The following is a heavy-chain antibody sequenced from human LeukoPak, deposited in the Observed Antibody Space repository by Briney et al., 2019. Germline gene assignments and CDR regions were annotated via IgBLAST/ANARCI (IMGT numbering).Heavy chain of an antibody. CDR1: GFTFSSYG. D-gene: IGHD3-3*01. CDR3: AKDRRFLEWPNYYMDV. V-gene: IGHV3-30*02. CDR2: IRYDGSNK. J-gene: IGHJ6*03. Sequence: GGSLRLSCAASGFTFSSYGMHWVRQAPGKGLEWVAFIRYDGSNKYYADSVKGRFTISRDNSKNTLYLQMNSLKAEDTALYYCAKDRRFLEWPNYYMDVWGKGTTVTVSS.